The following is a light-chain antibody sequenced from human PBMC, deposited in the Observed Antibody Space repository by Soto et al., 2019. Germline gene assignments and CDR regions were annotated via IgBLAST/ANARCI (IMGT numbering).Light chain of an antibody. V-gene: IGKV1-27*01. CDR2: SAS. Sequence: DIQMTQSPSSLSASVGDRVTITCRASQDISVYLAWYQQKPGKVPKLLIYSASTLQSGVPSRFSGSGSGTDFTLTISSLQPEDVATYYCQKFTTAPLTFGQGTLLRLN. CDR3: QKFTTAPLT. J-gene: IGKJ5*01. CDR1: QDISVY.